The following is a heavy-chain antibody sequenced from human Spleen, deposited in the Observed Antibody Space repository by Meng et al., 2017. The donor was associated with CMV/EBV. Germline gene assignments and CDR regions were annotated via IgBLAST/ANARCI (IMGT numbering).Heavy chain of an antibody. CDR1: GFTFTSSA. D-gene: IGHD3-22*01. Sequence: SVKVSCKASGFTFTSSAVQWVRQARGQRLEWIGWIVVGSGNTNYAQKFQGRVTMTEDISRDTAYMELSSLRSEDTAVYYCATRMKYYFDDDAFDIWGQGTMVTVSS. J-gene: IGHJ3*02. CDR3: ATRMKYYFDDDAFDI. V-gene: IGHV1-58*01. CDR2: IVVGSGNT.